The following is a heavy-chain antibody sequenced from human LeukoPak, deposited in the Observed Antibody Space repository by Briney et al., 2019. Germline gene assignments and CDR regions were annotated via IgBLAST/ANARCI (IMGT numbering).Heavy chain of an antibody. CDR1: SGSISSNKYY. D-gene: IGHD1-26*01. V-gene: IGHV4-39*01. CDR3: ATPYSGGYHGLDI. J-gene: IGHJ3*02. CDR2: IYYSGST. Sequence: KPSETLSLTCTVSSGSISSNKYYWGWIRQPPGKGLEWIGSIYYSGSTYYNPSLKSRVTISVDTSKNQFSLKLSSVTAADTAVFYCATPYSGGYHGLDIWGQGTMVTVSS.